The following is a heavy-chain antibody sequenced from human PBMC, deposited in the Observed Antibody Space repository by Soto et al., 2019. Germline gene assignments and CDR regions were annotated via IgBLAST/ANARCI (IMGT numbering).Heavy chain of an antibody. CDR2: IYPGDSDT. CDR3: ARHYYYDSSGYYYYYYGMDV. Sequence: PGKSLKISCKGSGYSFTSYWIGWVRQMPGKGLEWMGIIYPGDSDTRYSPSFQGQVTISADKSISTAYLQWSSLKASDTAMYYCARHYYYDSSGYYYYYYGMDVWGQGTTVTVSS. V-gene: IGHV5-51*01. CDR1: GYSFTSYW. D-gene: IGHD3-22*01. J-gene: IGHJ6*02.